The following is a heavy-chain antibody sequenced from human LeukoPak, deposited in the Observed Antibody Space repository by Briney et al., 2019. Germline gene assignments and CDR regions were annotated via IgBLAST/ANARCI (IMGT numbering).Heavy chain of an antibody. CDR1: GYTLTELS. J-gene: IGHJ4*02. CDR2: FEPGHGET. Sequence: ASVKVSCKVSGYTLTELSMHWVRQAPGKGLEWMGGFEPGHGETIYSQKFQGRVTMTEDTSTDTAYMELSSLRSEDTAVYYCARVSGYCSSTSCYAGFMNYWGQGTLVTVSS. V-gene: IGHV1-24*01. CDR3: ARVSGYCSSTSCYAGFMNY. D-gene: IGHD2-2*03.